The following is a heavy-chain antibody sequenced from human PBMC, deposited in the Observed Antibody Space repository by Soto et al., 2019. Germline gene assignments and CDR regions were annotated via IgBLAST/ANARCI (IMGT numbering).Heavy chain of an antibody. J-gene: IGHJ5*02. CDR1: GYTFTSYG. V-gene: IGHV1-18*01. CDR3: ARDLYDFWSGYSAAPFDP. D-gene: IGHD3-3*01. Sequence: ASVKVSCKASGYTFTSYGINWVQQAPGQGLEWMGWISTYNGYTNYAQKLQGRVTMTTDTSTSTAYMELRSLRSDDTAVYYCARDLYDFWSGYSAAPFDPWGQGTLVTVSS. CDR2: ISTYNGYT.